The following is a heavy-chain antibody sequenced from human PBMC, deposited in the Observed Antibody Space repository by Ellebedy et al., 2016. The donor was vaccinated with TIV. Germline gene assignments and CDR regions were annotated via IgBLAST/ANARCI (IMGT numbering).Heavy chain of an antibody. CDR2: IIPIFGTA. V-gene: IGHV1-69*13. D-gene: IGHD3-3*01. J-gene: IGHJ4*02. CDR3: ARGYYDFWSGCKGFDY. Sequence: SVKVSXKASRGTFSSYAISWVRQAPGQGLEWMGGIIPIFGTANYAQKFQGRVTITADESTSTAYMELSSLRSEDTAVYYCARGYYDFWSGCKGFDYWGQGTLVTVSS. CDR1: RGTFSSYA.